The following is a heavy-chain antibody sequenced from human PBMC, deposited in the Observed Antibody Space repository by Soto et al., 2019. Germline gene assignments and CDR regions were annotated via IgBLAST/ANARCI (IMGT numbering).Heavy chain of an antibody. V-gene: IGHV4-59*01. J-gene: IGHJ3*02. CDR3: ARVGCSGGSCRDAFDI. CDR2: IYYSGST. D-gene: IGHD2-15*01. CDR1: GGSIGSYY. Sequence: SETLSLTCTVSGGSIGSYYWSWIRQPPGKGLEWIGYIYYSGSTNYNPSLKSRVTISVDTSKNQFSLKLSSVTAADTAVYYCARVGCSGGSCRDAFDIWGQRTMVIVSS.